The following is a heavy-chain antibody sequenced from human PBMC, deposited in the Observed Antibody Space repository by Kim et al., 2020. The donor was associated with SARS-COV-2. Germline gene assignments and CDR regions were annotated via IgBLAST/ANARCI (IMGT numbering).Heavy chain of an antibody. CDR1: GYTFTSYG. J-gene: IGHJ3*02. CDR2: ISAYNGNT. V-gene: IGHV1-18*01. Sequence: ASVKVSCKASGYTFTSYGISWVRQAPGQGLEWMGWISAYNGNTNYAQKLQGRVTMTTDTSTSTAYMELRSLRSDDTAVYYCASRLITMVRGVISDAFDIWGQGTMVTVSS. CDR3: ASRLITMVRGVISDAFDI. D-gene: IGHD3-10*01.